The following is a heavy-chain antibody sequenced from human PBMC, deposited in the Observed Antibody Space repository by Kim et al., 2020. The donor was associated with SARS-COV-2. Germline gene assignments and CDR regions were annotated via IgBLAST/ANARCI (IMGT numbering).Heavy chain of an antibody. CDR2: ISGNGVNK. CDR1: GFTFDTYA. D-gene: IGHD3-22*01. Sequence: GGSLRLSCVASGFTFDTYAMSWVRQAPGKGLEWVSVISGNGVNKFYADSVRGRLTVSRDNSKNTLYLQMNSLRDEDTALYYCAKVVVMDGYNYYYYYGMDVWGQGTAFTVSS. CDR3: AKVVVMDGYNYYYYYGMDV. J-gene: IGHJ6*02. V-gene: IGHV3-23*01.